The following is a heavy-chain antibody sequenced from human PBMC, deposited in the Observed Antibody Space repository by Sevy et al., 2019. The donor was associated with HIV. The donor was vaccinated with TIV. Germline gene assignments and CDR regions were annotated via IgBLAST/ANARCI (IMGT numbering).Heavy chain of an antibody. J-gene: IGHJ4*02. CDR2: ISTYNGNT. V-gene: IGHV1-18*01. CDR1: GYTFINYG. Sequence: ASVKVSCKASGYTFINYGINWVRQAPGQGLEWMGWISTYNGNTNYAQKLQGRVTMTTDTSASTHCMELRSLRSDDTAVYYCARDGGDYDILTGYFYFDYWGQGALVTVSS. D-gene: IGHD3-9*01. CDR3: ARDGGDYDILTGYFYFDY.